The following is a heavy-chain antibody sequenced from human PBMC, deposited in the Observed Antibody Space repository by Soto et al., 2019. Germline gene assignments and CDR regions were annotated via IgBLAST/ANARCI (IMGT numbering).Heavy chain of an antibody. CDR2: ISSSSRTI. D-gene: IGHD6-19*01. V-gene: IGHV3-48*02. J-gene: IGHJ6*02. Sequence: EVQLVESGGGLVQPGGSLRLSCAASGFTFSSYSMNWVRQAPGKGLEWVSYISSSSRTIYYADSVNGRFTISRDNAKNSLYLQMNSLRDEDTAVYYCARDLGWRLAYYYGMDVWGQGTTVTVSS. CDR1: GFTFSSYS. CDR3: ARDLGWRLAYYYGMDV.